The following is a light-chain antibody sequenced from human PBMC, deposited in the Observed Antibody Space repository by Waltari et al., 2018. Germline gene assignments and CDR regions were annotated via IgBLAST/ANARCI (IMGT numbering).Light chain of an antibody. Sequence: EIVMTQSPATLSGSPGERATLSCRASQSVSSNLAWYQQKPGQAPRLLIYGASTRATGIPDRFSGSGSGTEFTLTISSLQSEDFAVYYCQQYNNWPPWTFGQGTKVEIK. J-gene: IGKJ1*01. CDR3: QQYNNWPPWT. CDR2: GAS. V-gene: IGKV3-15*01. CDR1: QSVSSN.